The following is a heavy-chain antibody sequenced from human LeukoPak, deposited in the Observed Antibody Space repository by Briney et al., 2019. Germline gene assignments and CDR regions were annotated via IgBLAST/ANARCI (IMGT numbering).Heavy chain of an antibody. CDR2: ISSTSNYI. CDR1: GFTFSSYA. D-gene: IGHD1-26*01. J-gene: IGHJ3*02. CDR3: ARGGIITSYAFEI. V-gene: IGHV3-21*01. Sequence: PGGSLRLSCAASGFTFSSYAMHWVRKAPGKGLEWVSCISSTSNYIFYADSVRGRFTISRDNAKNSLYLQMDSLRAEDTAVYYCARGGIITSYAFEIWGQGAMVTVSS.